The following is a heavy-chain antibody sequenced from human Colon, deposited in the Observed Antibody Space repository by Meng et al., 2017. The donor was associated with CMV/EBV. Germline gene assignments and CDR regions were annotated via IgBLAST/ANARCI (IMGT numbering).Heavy chain of an antibody. CDR2: VNADNGDT. CDR3: ARIIQSSGVVISPFNY. Sequence: ASVKVSCKAAGYIFSNCGLSWVRQAPGQGLEWLGWVNADNGDTHYAQKVQDRVILTTDTSTSTAYMELRSLRSDDTAVYYCARIIQSSGVVISPFNYGGHGTMVTVSS. V-gene: IGHV1-18*01. D-gene: IGHD3-3*01. CDR1: GYIFSNCG. J-gene: IGHJ4*01.